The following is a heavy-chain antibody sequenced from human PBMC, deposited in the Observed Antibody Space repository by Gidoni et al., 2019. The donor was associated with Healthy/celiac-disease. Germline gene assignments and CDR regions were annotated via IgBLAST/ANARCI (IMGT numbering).Heavy chain of an antibody. CDR3: ASQAGGWSTVPYDY. CDR2: IYYSGST. J-gene: IGHJ4*02. D-gene: IGHD6-19*01. Sequence: QLQLQESAPGLVKPSETLSLTCTVSGGSISRSSYYWGWIRQPPGKGLEWIGSIYYSGSTYYNPSLKSRVTISVDTSKNQFSLKLSSVTAADTAVYYCASQAGGWSTVPYDYWGQGTLVTVSS. CDR1: GGSISRSSYY. V-gene: IGHV4-39*01.